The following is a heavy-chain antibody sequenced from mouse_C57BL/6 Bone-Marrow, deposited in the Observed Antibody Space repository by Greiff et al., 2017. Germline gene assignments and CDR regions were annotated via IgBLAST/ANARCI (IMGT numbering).Heavy chain of an antibody. D-gene: IGHD1-1*02. J-gene: IGHJ1*03. CDR2: IDPSDSET. CDR1: GYTFTSYW. V-gene: IGHV1-52*01. CDR3: ARGGSYWYFDV. Sequence: VQLQQPGAELVRPGSSVKLSCKASGYTFTSYWMHWVKQRPIQGLEWIGNIDPSDSETHYNQKFKDKATFTVDKSSSTAYMQRSSLTSEDSAVYYRARGGSYWYFDVWGTGTTVTVSS.